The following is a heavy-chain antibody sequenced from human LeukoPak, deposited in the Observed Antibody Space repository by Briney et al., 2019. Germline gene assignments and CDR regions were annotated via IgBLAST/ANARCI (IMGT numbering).Heavy chain of an antibody. J-gene: IGHJ6*02. Sequence: PGRSLRLSCAASGFTFSSYGMHWVRPAPGKGLEWVAVISYDGSNKYYADSVKGRFTISRDNSKNTLYLQMNSLRAEDTAVYYCAKDRPRIDIVATTRNPYYYYYYGMYVWGQGTTVTVSS. D-gene: IGHD5-12*01. CDR1: GFTFSSYG. CDR2: ISYDGSNK. CDR3: AKDRPRIDIVATTRNPYYYYYYGMYV. V-gene: IGHV3-30*18.